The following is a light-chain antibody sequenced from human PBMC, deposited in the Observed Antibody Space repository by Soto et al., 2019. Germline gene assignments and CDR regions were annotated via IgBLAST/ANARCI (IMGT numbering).Light chain of an antibody. CDR1: SSNTGGNS. J-gene: IGLJ1*01. V-gene: IGLV1-51*01. CDR2: DDN. CDR3: GSWDSSLSAYV. Sequence: QSVLTQPPSVSAAPGQKVTISCSGSSSNTGGNSVSWYQQLPGTAPKLLIYDDNKRPSGIPDRFSGPKSGTSATLGITGFQTGDEADYYCGSWDSSLSAYVFGTGTKVTVL.